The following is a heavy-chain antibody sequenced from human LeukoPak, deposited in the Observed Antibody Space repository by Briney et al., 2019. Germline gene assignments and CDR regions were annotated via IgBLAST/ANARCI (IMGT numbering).Heavy chain of an antibody. CDR3: AKDSYVSGRPLHTFDV. Sequence: GGSLRLSCAASGFTFGIHAMTWVRQAPGKGLEWVSGISGDGASTHYAESVKGQFTISRDNSQNTLFLQMNSLRVEDTAIYYCAKDSYVSGRPLHTFDVWGQGTRVTVSS. V-gene: IGHV3-23*01. D-gene: IGHD3-10*01. CDR1: GFTFGIHA. CDR2: ISGDGAST. J-gene: IGHJ3*01.